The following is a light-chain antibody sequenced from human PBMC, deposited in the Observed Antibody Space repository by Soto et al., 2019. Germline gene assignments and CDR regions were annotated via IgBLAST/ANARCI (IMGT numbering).Light chain of an antibody. CDR1: NSNIGSNT. J-gene: IGLJ1*01. CDR3: AAWDGSLNGFYV. V-gene: IGLV1-44*01. Sequence: QSVLTQPPSASGTPGQRVTISCSGNNSNIGSNTVDWYQQLPGTAPKLLIYSNNQRPSGVPDRFSGSKSGTSASLAISGLQSEDEADYYCAAWDGSLNGFYVFGTGTKVTVL. CDR2: SNN.